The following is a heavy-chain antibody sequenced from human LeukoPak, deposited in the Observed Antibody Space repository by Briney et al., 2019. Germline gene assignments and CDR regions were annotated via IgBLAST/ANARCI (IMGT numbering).Heavy chain of an antibody. CDR3: ARGWLAPVSGWFDP. Sequence: GGSLRLSCAASGFTFSGSSMNWVRQAPGKGLEWVAVIWYDGSNKYYADSVKGRFTISRDNSKNTLYLQMNSLRAEDTAVYYCARGWLAPVSGWFDPWGQGTLVTVSS. CDR2: IWYDGSNK. J-gene: IGHJ5*02. CDR1: GFTFSGSS. D-gene: IGHD6-19*01. V-gene: IGHV3-33*08.